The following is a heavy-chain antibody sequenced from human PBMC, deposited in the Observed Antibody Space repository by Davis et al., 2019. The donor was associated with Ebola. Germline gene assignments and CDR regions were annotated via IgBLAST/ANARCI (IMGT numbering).Heavy chain of an antibody. CDR2: IYPGDSDT. Sequence: KVSCKGSGYSFTSYWIGWVRQMPGKGLEWMGIIYPGDSDTRYSPSFQGQITISADKSTSTAYLQWSSLKASDAAIYYCARHTGVASLTSADYWGQGTLVTVSS. J-gene: IGHJ4*02. CDR1: GYSFTSYW. V-gene: IGHV5-51*01. D-gene: IGHD7-27*01. CDR3: ARHTGVASLTSADY.